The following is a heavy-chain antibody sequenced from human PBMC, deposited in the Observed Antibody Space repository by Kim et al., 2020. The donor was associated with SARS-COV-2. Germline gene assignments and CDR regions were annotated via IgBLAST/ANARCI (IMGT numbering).Heavy chain of an antibody. Sequence: GESLKISCKGSGYSFTSYWIGWVRQMPGKGLEWMGIFYPGDSDTRYSPSFQGQVTISADKSISTAYLQWSRLKASDTAMYYCARGMNSYYYGSGYSCWGQGTLVTVSS. CDR1: GYSFTSYW. V-gene: IGHV5-51*01. D-gene: IGHD3-10*01. J-gene: IGHJ4*02. CDR3: ARGMNSYYYGSGYSC. CDR2: FYPGDSDT.